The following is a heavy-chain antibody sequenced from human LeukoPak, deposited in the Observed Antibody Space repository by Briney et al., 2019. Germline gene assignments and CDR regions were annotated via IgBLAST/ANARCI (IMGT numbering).Heavy chain of an antibody. CDR3: AGDYYDSSGYYC. D-gene: IGHD3-22*01. V-gene: IGHV4-61*02. Sequence: PSETLSLTCTVSGGSISSGSYYWSWIRQPAGKGLEWIGRIYTSGSTNYNPSLKSRVTISVDTSKNQFSLKLSSVAAADTAVYYCAGDYYDSSGYYCWGQGTLVTVSS. CDR2: IYTSGST. J-gene: IGHJ4*02. CDR1: GGSISSGSYY.